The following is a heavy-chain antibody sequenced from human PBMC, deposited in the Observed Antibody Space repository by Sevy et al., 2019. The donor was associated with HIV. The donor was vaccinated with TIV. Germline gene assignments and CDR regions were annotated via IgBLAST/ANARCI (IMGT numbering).Heavy chain of an antibody. Sequence: ASVKVSCKVSGHTLSEFAMHWVRLAPGKGLEWMGTFDPEDGKTLHAQKFQGRVTMTEDTSTDTAYMEVNNLRSEDTAVYYCATTKDYYVSSGYPFDYWGQGTLVTVSS. D-gene: IGHD3-22*01. CDR2: FDPEDGKT. CDR3: ATTKDYYVSSGYPFDY. V-gene: IGHV1-24*01. CDR1: GHTLSEFA. J-gene: IGHJ4*02.